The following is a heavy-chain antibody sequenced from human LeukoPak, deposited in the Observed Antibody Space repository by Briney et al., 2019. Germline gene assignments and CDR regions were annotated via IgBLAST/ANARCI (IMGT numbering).Heavy chain of an antibody. V-gene: IGHV1-2*02. D-gene: IGHD3-3*01. CDR3: ARGAPRYDFWSGYYTEVDY. CDR2: INPNSGGT. CDR1: GYTFTGYY. Sequence: ASVKVSCKASGYTFTGYYMHWVRQAPGQGLEWMGWINPNSGGTNYAQKFQGRVTMTRDTSISTAYMELRRLRSDDTAVYYCARGAPRYDFWSGYYTEVDYWGQGTLVTVSS. J-gene: IGHJ4*02.